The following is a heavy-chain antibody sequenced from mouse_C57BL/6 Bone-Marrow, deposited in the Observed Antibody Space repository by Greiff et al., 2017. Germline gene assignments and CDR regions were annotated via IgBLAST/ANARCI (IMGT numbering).Heavy chain of an antibody. Sequence: QVTLKESGPGILQPSQTLSLTCSFSGFSLSTFGMGVGWIRQPSGKGLEWLAHIWWDDDKYYNPALKSRLTISKDTSKNQVFLKIANVDTADTATYYCARIWDYYGSSYWDFDVWGTGTTVTVSS. V-gene: IGHV8-8*01. J-gene: IGHJ1*03. CDR2: IWWDDDK. CDR3: ARIWDYYGSSYWDFDV. D-gene: IGHD1-1*01. CDR1: GFSLSTFGMG.